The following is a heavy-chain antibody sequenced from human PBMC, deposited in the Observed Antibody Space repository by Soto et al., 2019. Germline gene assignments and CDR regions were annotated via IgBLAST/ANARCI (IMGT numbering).Heavy chain of an antibody. CDR2: IWYDGTQK. CDR1: GFTFNTYS. Sequence: QVQLEESGGGVVQPGRSLRLSCEASGFTFNTYSMHWVRQPPGKGLEWLAAIWYDGTQKYYADSVKGRFIISRDNSKKTLYLEMNSPRAEDTAVYYCARAGGTTVTGLWHFDSWWQGALVTVSS. CDR3: ARAGGTTVTGLWHFDS. J-gene: IGHJ4*02. D-gene: IGHD4-17*01. V-gene: IGHV3-33*01.